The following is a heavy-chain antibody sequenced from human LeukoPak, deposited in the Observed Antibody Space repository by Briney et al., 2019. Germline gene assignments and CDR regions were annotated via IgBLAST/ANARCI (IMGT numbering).Heavy chain of an antibody. D-gene: IGHD5-18*01. CDR3: AGAQQLWSQTFDY. V-gene: IGHV1-69*01. CDR1: GGTFISYA. J-gene: IGHJ4*02. CDR2: IIPIFGTA. Sequence: ASVKVSCKASGGTFISYAISWVRQAPGQGLEWMGGIIPIFGTANYAQKFQGRVTITADESTSTAYMELSSLRSEDTAVYYCAGAQQLWSQTFDYWAREPWSPSPQ.